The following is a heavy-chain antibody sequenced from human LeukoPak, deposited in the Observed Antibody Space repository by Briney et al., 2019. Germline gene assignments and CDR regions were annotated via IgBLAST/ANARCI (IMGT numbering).Heavy chain of an antibody. V-gene: IGHV3-30*04. CDR2: ISYDGSNK. Sequence: PGGSLRLSCAASGFTFSSYAMHWVRQAPGKGLEWVAIISYDGSNKYYADSVKGRFTISRDNSKNTLYLQMNSLRAKDTAVYYCAKSELYDYWGQGTLVTVSS. D-gene: IGHD1-1*01. CDR1: GFTFSSYA. J-gene: IGHJ4*02. CDR3: AKSELYDY.